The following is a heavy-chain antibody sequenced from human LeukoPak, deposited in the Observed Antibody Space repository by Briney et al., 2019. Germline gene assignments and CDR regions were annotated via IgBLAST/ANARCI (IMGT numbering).Heavy chain of an antibody. J-gene: IGHJ4*02. CDR1: GGSVSSGSCY. Sequence: SETLSLTCTVSGGSVSSGSCYWSWIRQPPGKGLEWIGYIYYSGSTNYNPSLKSRVTISVDTSKNQFSLKLSSVTAADTAVYYCASSGYSGYDFDYWGQGTLVTVSS. D-gene: IGHD5-12*01. V-gene: IGHV4-61*01. CDR3: ASSGYSGYDFDY. CDR2: IYYSGST.